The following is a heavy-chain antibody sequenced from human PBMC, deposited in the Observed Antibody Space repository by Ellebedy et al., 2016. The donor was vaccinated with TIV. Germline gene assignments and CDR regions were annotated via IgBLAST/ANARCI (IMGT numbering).Heavy chain of an antibody. CDR1: GFNVSRYY. CDR2: IYSDGST. CDR3: ARDHYLDY. Sequence: GGSLRLSXAASGFNVSRYYMNWVRQAPGKGLEWVSVIYSDGSTYYADSVKGRFVISRDNSKNTLYLQMDSLRADDTAVYYCARDHYLDYWGQGTRVTVSS. J-gene: IGHJ4*02. V-gene: IGHV3-53*01.